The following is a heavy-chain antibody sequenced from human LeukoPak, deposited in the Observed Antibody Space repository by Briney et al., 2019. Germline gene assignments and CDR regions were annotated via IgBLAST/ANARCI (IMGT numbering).Heavy chain of an antibody. V-gene: IGHV4-34*01. D-gene: IGHD5-12*01. CDR2: INHSGST. J-gene: IGHJ5*02. CDR1: GGSFSGYY. CDR3: ASTYSGYVGAPFDP. Sequence: SETLSLTCAVYGGSFSGYYWSWIRQPPGKGLEWIGEINHSGSTNYNPSLKSRVTISVDTSKNQFSLKLSSVTAADTAAYYCASTYSGYVGAPFDPWGQGTLVTVSS.